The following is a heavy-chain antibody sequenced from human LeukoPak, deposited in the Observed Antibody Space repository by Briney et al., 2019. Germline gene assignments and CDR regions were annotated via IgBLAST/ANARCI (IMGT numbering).Heavy chain of an antibody. V-gene: IGHV3-7*03. J-gene: IGHJ6*04. CDR2: IKQYGTEE. CDR3: ASHYGSGHGYYYYGMDV. D-gene: IGHD3-10*01. Sequence: PGGSLRLSCAASGFTFSSYWMTWVRQAPGKGLEWVASIKQYGTEENYVDSVRGRFTISRDNAKNSLFLQMGGLRAEDTAVYYCASHYGSGHGYYYYGMDVWGKGTTVIVSP. CDR1: GFTFSSYW.